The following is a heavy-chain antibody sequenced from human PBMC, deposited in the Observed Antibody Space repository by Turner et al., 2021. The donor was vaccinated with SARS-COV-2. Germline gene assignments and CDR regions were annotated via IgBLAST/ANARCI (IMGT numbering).Heavy chain of an antibody. CDR2: IYYSGST. CDR1: GGSISDYY. V-gene: IGHV4-59*01. J-gene: IGHJ4*02. CDR3: ARGLYFDWLPDY. Sequence: HVQLQESGPGLVKPSETLSLPRTVSGGSISDYYWNWIRQPPGKGLEWIGYIYYSGSTNYNPSLKSRVTISVDTSKNQFSLKLSSVTAADTAVYYCARGLYFDWLPDYWGQGTLVTVSS. D-gene: IGHD3-9*01.